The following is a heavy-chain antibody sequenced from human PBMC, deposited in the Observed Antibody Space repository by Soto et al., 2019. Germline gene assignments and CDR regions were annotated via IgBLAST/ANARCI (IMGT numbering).Heavy chain of an antibody. CDR1: GFTFRRHA. Sequence: VHLVESGGGVVQPGRSLRLSCGASGFTFRRHAIHWVRQAPGKGLEWVAVISSDGSTKYYLQSVKGRFTSSRDNSKNTVFLELNSLSYEDTAIYYCARSRSGAVADSFDSWGQGTLVTVST. CDR3: ARSRSGAVADSFDS. CDR2: ISSDGSTK. D-gene: IGHD3-10*01. J-gene: IGHJ4*02. V-gene: IGHV3-30*04.